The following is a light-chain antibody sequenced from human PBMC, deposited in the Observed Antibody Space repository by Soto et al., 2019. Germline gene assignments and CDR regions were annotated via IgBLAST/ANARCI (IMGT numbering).Light chain of an antibody. V-gene: IGKV3-20*01. CDR3: QQYGSSPYT. CDR2: GAS. J-gene: IGKJ2*01. CDR1: QSVSSSY. Sequence: EIVLTQSPGTLSLSPGERATLSCRASQSVSSSYLAWYQQKPGQAPRLLIYGASSRATGIPDRFSGSGSGTDFILTISRLEPEDFGVYYCQQYGSSPYTFGQGIKLEIK.